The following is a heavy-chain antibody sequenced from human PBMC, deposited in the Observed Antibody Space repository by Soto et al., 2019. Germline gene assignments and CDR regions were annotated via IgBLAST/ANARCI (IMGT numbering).Heavy chain of an antibody. D-gene: IGHD3-3*01. Sequence: QVQLVESGGGVVQPGRSLRLSCAASGFTFSSYAMHWVRQAPGKGLEWVAVISYDGSNKYYADSVKGRFTISRDNSKNTLYLQMNSLGAEDTAVYYCAREVSVRSGYYKVGYFDYWGQGTLVTVSS. J-gene: IGHJ4*02. V-gene: IGHV3-30-3*01. CDR2: ISYDGSNK. CDR3: AREVSVRSGYYKVGYFDY. CDR1: GFTFSSYA.